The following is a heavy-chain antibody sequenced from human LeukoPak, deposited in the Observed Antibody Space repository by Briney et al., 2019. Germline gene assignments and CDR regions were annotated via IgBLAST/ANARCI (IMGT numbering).Heavy chain of an antibody. V-gene: IGHV4-39*07. CDR3: ARIYYYYYYMDV. J-gene: IGHJ6*03. CDR1: GGSISSSSYY. CDR2: IYYSGST. Sequence: SETLCLTCTVSGGSISSSSYYWGWIRQPPGKGLEWIGTIYYSGSTYYNPSLKSRVTISVDTSKNQFSLKLNSVTAADTAVYYCARIYYYYYYMDVWGKGTTVTVSS.